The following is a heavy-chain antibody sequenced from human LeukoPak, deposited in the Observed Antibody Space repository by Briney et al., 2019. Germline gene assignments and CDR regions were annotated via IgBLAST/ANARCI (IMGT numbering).Heavy chain of an antibody. V-gene: IGHV4-4*07. J-gene: IGHJ5*02. Sequence: SETLSLTCTVSGGSIRGYCWSWIRQPAGKGLEWIGRIYASGTITYNPSLESRVSMSVDTSKNQFSLNLSSVTAADTALYYCARDSGTTGEVKFDPWGQGTLVTVSS. CDR2: IYASGTI. CDR3: ARDSGTTGEVKFDP. CDR1: GGSIRGYC. D-gene: IGHD3-10*01.